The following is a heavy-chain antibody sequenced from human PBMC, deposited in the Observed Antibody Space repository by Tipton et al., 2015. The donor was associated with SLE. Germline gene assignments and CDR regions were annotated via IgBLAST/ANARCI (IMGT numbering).Heavy chain of an antibody. CDR2: IYYSGST. CDR1: GGSFSGYY. CDR3: ARAPKLMVRGVSDAFDI. J-gene: IGHJ3*02. D-gene: IGHD3-10*01. V-gene: IGHV4-34*01. Sequence: TLSLTCAVYGGSFSGYYWSWIRQPPGKGLEWLGSIYYSGSTYYNPSLKSRVTISVDTSKNQFSLKLSSVTAADTAVYYCARAPKLMVRGVSDAFDIWGQGTMVTVSS.